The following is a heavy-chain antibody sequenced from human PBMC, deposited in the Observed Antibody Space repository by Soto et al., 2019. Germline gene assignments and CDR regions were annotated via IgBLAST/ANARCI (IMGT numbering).Heavy chain of an antibody. CDR2: IYYSGST. CDR3: ARPRLLRFLEWLLPGNAFDI. V-gene: IGHV4-39*01. J-gene: IGHJ3*02. Sequence: QLQLQESGPGLVKPSETLSLTCTVSGGSISSSSYYWGWIRQPPGKGLEWIGSIYYSGSTYYNPSLKSRVTISVDTSKNQFSLKLSSVTAADTAVYYCARPRLLRFLEWLLPGNAFDIWGQGTMVTVSS. D-gene: IGHD3-3*01. CDR1: GGSISSSSYY.